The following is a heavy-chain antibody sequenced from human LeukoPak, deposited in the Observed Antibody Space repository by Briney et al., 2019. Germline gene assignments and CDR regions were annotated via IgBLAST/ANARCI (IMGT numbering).Heavy chain of an antibody. Sequence: SETLPLTRAVCGGPLSVYHGRWPRQPPGKGLEWIGEINHSESNNYNVSLKSRVTISIDTHKNQLSLKLSSVTPSHTAVYFCKATYYYYGMDVWGQGTTGTVS. CDR2: INHSESN. CDR3: KATYYYYGMDV. V-gene: IGHV4-34*01. D-gene: IGHD1-26*01. CDR1: GGPLSVYH. J-gene: IGHJ6*02.